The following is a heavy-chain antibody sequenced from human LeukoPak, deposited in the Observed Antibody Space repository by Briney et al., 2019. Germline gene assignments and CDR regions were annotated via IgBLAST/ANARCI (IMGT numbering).Heavy chain of an antibody. CDR2: ISSSGGTI. CDR1: GFTFSTYE. V-gene: IGHV3-48*03. CDR3: ARGRQHNY. Sequence: GGSLRLSCAASGFTFSTYEMRWVRQAPGKGLEWIAHISSSGGTIYYADSVKGRFTISRDNAKSSLYLQMNSLRAEDTAVYFCARGRQHNYWGQGTLVTVSS. J-gene: IGHJ4*02.